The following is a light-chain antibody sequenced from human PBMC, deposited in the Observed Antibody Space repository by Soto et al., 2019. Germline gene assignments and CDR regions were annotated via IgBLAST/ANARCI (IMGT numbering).Light chain of an antibody. CDR1: SSNVGGYNY. CDR2: EVT. V-gene: IGLV2-14*01. J-gene: IGLJ3*02. Sequence: QSALTQPASVSGSPGQSITMSCTGTSSNVGGYNYVSWYQQYPGKAPKLMIFEVTNRPSGVSDRFSGSKSGNTASLTISGLQADDEADYYCSSFTSSNTWVFGGGTKVTVL. CDR3: SSFTSSNTWV.